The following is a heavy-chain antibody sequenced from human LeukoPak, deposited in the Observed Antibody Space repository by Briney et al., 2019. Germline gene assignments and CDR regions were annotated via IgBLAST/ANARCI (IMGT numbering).Heavy chain of an antibody. J-gene: IGHJ4*02. V-gene: IGHV3-53*01. CDR3: AKERRITMIVVVITTFDY. CDR1: GFTVSSNY. CDR2: MYSGGNT. Sequence: PGGSLRLSCAASGFTVSSNYMSWVRQAPGKGLEWVSVMYSGGNTYYADSVKGRFTISRDNSKNTLYLQMNSLRAEDTAVYYCAKERRITMIVVVITTFDYWGQGTLVTVSS. D-gene: IGHD3-22*01.